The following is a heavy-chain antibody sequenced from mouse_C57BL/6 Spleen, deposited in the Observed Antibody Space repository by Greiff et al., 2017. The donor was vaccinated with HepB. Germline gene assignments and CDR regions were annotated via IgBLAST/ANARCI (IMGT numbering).Heavy chain of an antibody. D-gene: IGHD2-1*01. CDR3: ARYGKRYYAMDY. Sequence: EVQLVESGGGLVQPGGSLSLSCAASGFTFTDYYMSWVRQPPGKALEWLGFIRNKANGYTTEYSASVKGRFTISSDHSQSILYIQMNALRAEDSATYYCARYGKRYYAMDYWGQGTSVTVSS. CDR1: GFTFTDYY. J-gene: IGHJ4*01. V-gene: IGHV7-3*01. CDR2: IRNKANGYTT.